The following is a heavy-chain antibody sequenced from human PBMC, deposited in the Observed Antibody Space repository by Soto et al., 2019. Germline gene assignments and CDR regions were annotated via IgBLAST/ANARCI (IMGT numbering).Heavy chain of an antibody. CDR1: GFTFSSYD. J-gene: IGHJ4*02. D-gene: IGHD3-22*01. CDR3: AKGPKWLLDY. V-gene: IGHV3-30*18. CDR2: ISYDGSNK. Sequence: GGSLRLSCAASGFTFSSYDMHWVRQAPGKGLEWVAVISYDGSNKYYVDSVKGRFTISRDNSKNTLYLQMNSLRAEDTAVYYCAKGPKWLLDYWGQGTLVTVSS.